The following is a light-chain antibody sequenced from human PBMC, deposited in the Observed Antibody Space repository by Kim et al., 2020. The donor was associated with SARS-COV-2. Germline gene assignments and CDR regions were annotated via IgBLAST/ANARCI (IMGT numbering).Light chain of an antibody. V-gene: IGLV6-57*03. CDR1: SCNIAEND. Sequence: GKAVTTSSTRSSCNIAENDVQWYQPRPGHAPATVIYEDNQRPSGVPDRFSGSIDSSSNSASLTISGRKTEDEADYYCQSYDSSNQVFGGGTQLTVL. J-gene: IGLJ3*02. CDR2: EDN. CDR3: QSYDSSNQV.